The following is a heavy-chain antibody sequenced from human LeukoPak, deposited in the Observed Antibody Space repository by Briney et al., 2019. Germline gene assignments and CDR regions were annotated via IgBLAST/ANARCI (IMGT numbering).Heavy chain of an antibody. CDR2: IYHSGST. CDR1: GGSISSSNW. J-gene: IGHJ3*02. D-gene: IGHD1-26*01. CDR3: ARALPSGSPGAFDI. V-gene: IGHV4-4*02. Sequence: NASETLSLTCAVSGGSISSSNWWSWVRQPPGKWLEWIGEIYHSGSTNYNPSLKSRVTISVDKSKNQFSLKLSSVTAADTAVYYCARALPSGSPGAFDIWGQGTMVTVSS.